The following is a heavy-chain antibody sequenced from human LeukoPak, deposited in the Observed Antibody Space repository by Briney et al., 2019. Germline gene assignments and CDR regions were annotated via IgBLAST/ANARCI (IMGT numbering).Heavy chain of an antibody. CDR2: INHSGST. J-gene: IGHJ4*02. CDR3: AGDIAAAGTNY. Sequence: SETLSLTCAVYGGPFSGYYWSWIRQPPGKGLEWIGEINHSGSTNYNPSLKSRVTISVDTSKNQFSLKLSSVTAADTAVYYCAGDIAAAGTNYWGQGTLVTVSS. D-gene: IGHD6-13*01. V-gene: IGHV4-34*01. CDR1: GGPFSGYY.